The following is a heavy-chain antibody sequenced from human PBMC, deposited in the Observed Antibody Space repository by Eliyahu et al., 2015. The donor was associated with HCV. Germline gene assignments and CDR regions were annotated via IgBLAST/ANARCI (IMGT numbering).Heavy chain of an antibody. D-gene: IGHD2-21*02. J-gene: IGHJ6*02. CDR3: ARDRPRVTAIHYGMDV. V-gene: IGHV1-18*01. Sequence: QVQLVQSGAEVKKPGASVKVSCKTSGXIFISLGISWVRQAPGQGLEWMGWISAYNGHTNYAQKVQGRVTMTTDTSTSTAYMELRSLRSDDTAVYYCARDRPRVTAIHYGMDVWGQGTTVTVSS. CDR1: GXIFISLG. CDR2: ISAYNGHT.